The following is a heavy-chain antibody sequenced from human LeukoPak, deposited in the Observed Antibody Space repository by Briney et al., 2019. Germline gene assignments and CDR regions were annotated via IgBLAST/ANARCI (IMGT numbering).Heavy chain of an antibody. J-gene: IGHJ4*02. CDR2: ISWNSGSI. CDR3: ARDGSGWRIFDY. D-gene: IGHD6-19*01. V-gene: IGHV3-9*01. Sequence: PGGSLRLSCAASGFTFDDYAMHWVRQAPGKGLEWVSGISWNSGSIGYADSVKGRFTISRDNAKNSLYLQMNSLRAEDTAVYYCARDGSGWRIFDYWGQGTLVTVSS. CDR1: GFTFDDYA.